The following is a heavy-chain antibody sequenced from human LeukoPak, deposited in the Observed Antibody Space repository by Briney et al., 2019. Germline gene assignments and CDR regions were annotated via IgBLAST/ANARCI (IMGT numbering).Heavy chain of an antibody. V-gene: IGHV4-59*01. J-gene: IGHJ4*02. CDR1: GGSISSYY. CDR3: ARAQYSSGWYTGDFDY. Sequence: SETLSLTCTVSGGSISSYYWSWIRQPPGKGLEWVGYIYYSGSTNYNPSLKSRVTISVDTSKNQFSLKLSSVTAADTAVYYCARAQYSSGWYTGDFDYWGQGTLVTVSS. CDR2: IYYSGST. D-gene: IGHD6-19*01.